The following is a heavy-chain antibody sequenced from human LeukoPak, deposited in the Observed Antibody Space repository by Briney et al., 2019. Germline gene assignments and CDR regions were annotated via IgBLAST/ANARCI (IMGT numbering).Heavy chain of an antibody. CDR3: ARVPRSSLAMVRGAPDY. V-gene: IGHV1-69*04. D-gene: IGHD3-10*01. Sequence: SVKVSCKASGYTFTSYGISWVRQAPVQGLEWMGRSIPILGIANYAQKFQGRVTITADKSTSTAYMELSSLRSEDTAVYYCARVPRSSLAMVRGAPDYWGQGTLVTVSS. CDR2: SIPILGIA. J-gene: IGHJ4*02. CDR1: GYTFTSYG.